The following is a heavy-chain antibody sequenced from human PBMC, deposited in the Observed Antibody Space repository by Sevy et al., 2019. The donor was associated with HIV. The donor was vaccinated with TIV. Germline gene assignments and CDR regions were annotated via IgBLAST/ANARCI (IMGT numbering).Heavy chain of an antibody. CDR2: ISYDGNLK. Sequence: GGSLRLSCAASGFTFNFYGMHWVRQAPGKGLEWVALISYDGNLKYYADSAKGRFTISRDNSKNTLYLQMNSLRPEDTAVYYCVKAPNDYDNSGWAGLEVWGHGTTVTVSS. CDR1: GFTFNFYG. J-gene: IGHJ6*02. V-gene: IGHV3-30*18. D-gene: IGHD3-22*01. CDR3: VKAPNDYDNSGWAGLEV.